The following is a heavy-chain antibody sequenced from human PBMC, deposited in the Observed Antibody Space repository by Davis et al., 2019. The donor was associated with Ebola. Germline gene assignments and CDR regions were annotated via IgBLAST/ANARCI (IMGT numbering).Heavy chain of an antibody. D-gene: IGHD4-23*01. V-gene: IGHV3-49*04. Sequence: GGSLRLSRPASGFTFGDYAMSWVRQAPGKGLEWVGFIRSKAYGGTTEYAASVKGRFTISRDDSKSIAYLQMDSLKTEDTAVYYCSRDYGGAGDYWGQGTLVTVSS. CDR2: IRSKAYGGTT. CDR1: GFTFGDYA. CDR3: SRDYGGAGDY. J-gene: IGHJ4*02.